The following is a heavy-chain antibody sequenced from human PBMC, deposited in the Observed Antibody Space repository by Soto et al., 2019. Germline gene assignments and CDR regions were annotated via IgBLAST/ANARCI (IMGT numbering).Heavy chain of an antibody. CDR1: GFTFSTYA. V-gene: IGHV3-23*01. CDR2: IRGSGAST. Sequence: GGSLRLSCAASGFTFSTYAMTWVRQVPGRGLEWVSAIRGSGASTYYADSVKGRFTISRDNSKNTLFLQMNSLRVEDTALYYCAKDYYYDSSGYASPDYWGRGTLVTVSS. D-gene: IGHD3-22*01. J-gene: IGHJ4*02. CDR3: AKDYYYDSSGYASPDY.